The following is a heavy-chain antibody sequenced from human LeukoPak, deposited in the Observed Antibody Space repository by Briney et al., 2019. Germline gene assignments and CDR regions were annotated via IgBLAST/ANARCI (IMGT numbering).Heavy chain of an antibody. D-gene: IGHD1-26*01. CDR2: INAGNGNR. CDR1: GYTFTYYA. Sequence: ASVKVSCKASGYTFTYYAIHWVRQAPEQRLEWMGWINAGNGNRKYSQKFQGRVTITRDTSANTAYMELSSLTSEDTAVYYCATPGGGTYYFDDWGQGTLVTVSS. V-gene: IGHV1-3*01. CDR3: ATPGGGTYYFDD. J-gene: IGHJ4*02.